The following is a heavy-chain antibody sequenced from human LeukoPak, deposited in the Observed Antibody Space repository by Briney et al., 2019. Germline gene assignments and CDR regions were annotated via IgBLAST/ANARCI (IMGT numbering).Heavy chain of an antibody. D-gene: IGHD2-2*01. CDR2: IYYSGST. CDR3: ARIYCSSTSCYEGD. Sequence: SETLSLTCTVSGGSISSSSYYWGWIRQPPGKGLEWIGSIYYSGSTYYNPSLKSRVTISVDTSKNQFSLKLSSVTAADTAVYYCARIYCSSTSCYEGDWGQGTLVTVSS. J-gene: IGHJ4*02. V-gene: IGHV4-39*07. CDR1: GGSISSSSYY.